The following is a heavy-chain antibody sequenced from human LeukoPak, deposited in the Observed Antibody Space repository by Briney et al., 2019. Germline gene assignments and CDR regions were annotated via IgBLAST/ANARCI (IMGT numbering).Heavy chain of an antibody. V-gene: IGHV3-53*01. D-gene: IGHD6-6*01. J-gene: IGHJ3*02. Sequence: GGSLRLSCAASGFTVSSNYMSWVRQAPGKGLEWVSVIYSGGSTYYADSVKGRFTISRDNSKNTLYLLLNSLRAEDTAVYYCAKDLREYTSSPRNAFHIWXQGTMVTVSX. CDR3: AKDLREYTSSPRNAFHI. CDR2: IYSGGST. CDR1: GFTVSSNY.